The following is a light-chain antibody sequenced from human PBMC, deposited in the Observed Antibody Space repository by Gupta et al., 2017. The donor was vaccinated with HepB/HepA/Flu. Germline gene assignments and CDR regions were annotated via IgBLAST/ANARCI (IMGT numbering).Light chain of an antibody. CDR3: MIWHSSAYV. Sequence: QAVLTQPSSLSASPGASASLTCTLRGGINVGSYRIYWYQQKPGSPPQYLLRYKSDSDKQQGSGVPSRFSGSKDASANAGILLISGLQSEDEADYYCMIWHSSAYVFGTGTKVTVL. CDR2: YKSDSDK. J-gene: IGLJ1*01. CDR1: GGINVGSYR. V-gene: IGLV5-45*02.